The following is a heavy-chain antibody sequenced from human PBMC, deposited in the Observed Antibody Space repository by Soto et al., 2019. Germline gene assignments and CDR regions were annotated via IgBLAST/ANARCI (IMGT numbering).Heavy chain of an antibody. CDR3: ATWGADTTNFDY. V-gene: IGHV1-24*01. CDR1: GYTLTELS. Sequence: SGKVSFKVSGYTLTELSMHWVRQAPGKGLEWMGGFDPEDGETIYAQKFQGRVTMTEDTSTDTAYMELSSLRSEDTAVYYCATWGADTTNFDYWGQGTMVTVSS. J-gene: IGHJ4*02. CDR2: FDPEDGET. D-gene: IGHD6-25*01.